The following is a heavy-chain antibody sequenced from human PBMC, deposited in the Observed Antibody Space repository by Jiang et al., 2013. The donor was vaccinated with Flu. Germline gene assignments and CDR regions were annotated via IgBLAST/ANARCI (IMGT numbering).Heavy chain of an antibody. CDR2: INHSGST. V-gene: IGHV4-34*01. J-gene: IGHJ6*01. CDR1: GGSFSGYY. CDR3: ARGKVVPANRRVAYYGMDV. D-gene: IGHD2-2*01. Sequence: LLKPSETLSLTCAVYGGSFSGYYWSWIRQPPGKGLEWIGEINHSGSTNYNPSLKSRVTISVDTSKNQFSLKLSSVTAADTAVYYCARGKVVPANRRVAYYGMDVWGQRDHGHRLL.